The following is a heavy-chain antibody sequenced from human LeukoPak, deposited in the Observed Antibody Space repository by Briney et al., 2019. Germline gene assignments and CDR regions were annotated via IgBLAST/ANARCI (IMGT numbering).Heavy chain of an antibody. V-gene: IGHV4-31*03. CDR1: GGSISSGGYY. Sequence: SQTLSLTCTVSGGSISSGGYYWSWIRQHPGKGLEWIGYIYYSGSTYYNPSLKSRVTISVDTSKNQFSLEVSSVTAADTAVYYCARHVQYDYVDYWGQGTLVTVSS. J-gene: IGHJ4*02. D-gene: IGHD1-1*01. CDR2: IYYSGST. CDR3: ARHVQYDYVDY.